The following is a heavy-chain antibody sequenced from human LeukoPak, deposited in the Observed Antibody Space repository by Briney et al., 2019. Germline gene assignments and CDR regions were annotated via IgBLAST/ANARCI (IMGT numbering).Heavy chain of an antibody. J-gene: IGHJ6*03. V-gene: IGHV5-51*01. CDR1: GYSFTSYW. CDR3: ARRAELAVAGPEQRYYYYYYMDV. Sequence: GESLKISCKGSGYSFTSYWIGWVRQMPGKGLEWMGIIYPGDSDTRYSPSFQGQVTISADKSISTAYLQWSSLKASDTAMYYCARRAELAVAGPEQRYYYYYYMDVWGKGTTVTVSS. CDR2: IYPGDSDT. D-gene: IGHD6-19*01.